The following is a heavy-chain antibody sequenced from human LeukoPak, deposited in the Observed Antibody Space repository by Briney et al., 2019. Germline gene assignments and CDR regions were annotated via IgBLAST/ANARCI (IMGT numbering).Heavy chain of an antibody. D-gene: IGHD4-23*01. CDR3: ARSNGGNSGGTFWY. Sequence: GGSLRLSCAASGFTFSSYAMHWVRQAPGKGLEYVSAISSNGGSTYYANSVKGRFTISRDNSKDTLYLQMGSLRAEDMAVYYCARSNGGNSGGTFWYWGQGTLVTVSS. CDR1: GFTFSSYA. V-gene: IGHV3-64*01. J-gene: IGHJ4*02. CDR2: ISSNGGST.